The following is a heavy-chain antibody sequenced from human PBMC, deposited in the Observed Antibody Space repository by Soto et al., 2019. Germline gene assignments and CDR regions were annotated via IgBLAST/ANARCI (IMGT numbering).Heavy chain of an antibody. CDR3: ARDLEHSSGSSLFDY. CDR2: ISAYNGNT. V-gene: IGHV1-18*01. J-gene: IGHJ4*02. CDR1: GYAFTSYG. Sequence: ASVKVSCKASGYAFTSYGISWVRQAPGQGLEWMGWISAYNGNTNCAQKLQGRVTMTTDTSTSTAYMELRSLRSDDTAVYYCARDLEHSSGSSLFDYWGQGTLVTVSS. D-gene: IGHD3-22*01.